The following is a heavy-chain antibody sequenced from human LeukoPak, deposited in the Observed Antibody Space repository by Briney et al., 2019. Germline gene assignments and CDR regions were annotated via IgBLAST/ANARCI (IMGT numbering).Heavy chain of an antibody. CDR1: GFTFSSYA. CDR2: ISGSGGST. V-gene: IGHV3-23*01. D-gene: IGHD2-21*01. J-gene: IGHJ6*02. Sequence: PGGSLRLSCAASGFTFSSYAMSWVRQAPGKGLEWVSAISGSGGSTYYADSVKGRFTISRDNSKNTLYLQMNSLRAEDTAVYYSAKGAGPIPRGYYGMDVWGQGTTVTVSS. CDR3: AKGAGPIPRGYYGMDV.